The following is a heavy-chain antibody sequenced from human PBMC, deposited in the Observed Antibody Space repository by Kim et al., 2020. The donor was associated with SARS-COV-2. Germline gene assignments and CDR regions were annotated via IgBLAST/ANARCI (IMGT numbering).Heavy chain of an antibody. CDR3: ARLPNYFGSGAFDY. D-gene: IGHD3-10*01. V-gene: IGHV4-39*01. Sequence: YNPTLKSRVTISVDTSKNQCSLKLTSVTAADTAVYYCARLPNYFGSGAFDYWGQGTLVTVSS. J-gene: IGHJ4*02.